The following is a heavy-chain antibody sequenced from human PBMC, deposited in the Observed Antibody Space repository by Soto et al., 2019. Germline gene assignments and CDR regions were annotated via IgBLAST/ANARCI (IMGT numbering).Heavy chain of an antibody. D-gene: IGHD5-18*01. V-gene: IGHV2-5*02. CDR1: GFSLNTRGVG. CDR3: AHRPRGYSYHFDY. CDR2: LYWDDDE. J-gene: IGHJ4*02. Sequence: QITLKESGPTLVKPTQTLTLTCTFSGFSLNTRGVGVAWIRQPPGKALEWLALLYWDDDEGYSPSLRSRLTXTXDXXKNQVVLTMTNMDPVDTATYYCAHRPRGYSYHFDYWGQGTLVTVSS.